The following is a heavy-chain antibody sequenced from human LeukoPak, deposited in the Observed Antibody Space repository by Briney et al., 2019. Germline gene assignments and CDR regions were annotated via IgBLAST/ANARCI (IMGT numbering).Heavy chain of an antibody. V-gene: IGHV3-23*01. D-gene: IGHD1-1*01. CDR2: ISGSGGST. Sequence: GGSLRLSCAASGFTFSSYAMSWVRQAPGKGLEWVSGISGSGGSTYYADSVKGRFTISRDNSKNTLYLQMNSLRAEDTAAYYCAKGTGTTRYYYMDVWGKGTTVTVSS. CDR1: GFTFSSYA. CDR3: AKGTGTTRYYYMDV. J-gene: IGHJ6*03.